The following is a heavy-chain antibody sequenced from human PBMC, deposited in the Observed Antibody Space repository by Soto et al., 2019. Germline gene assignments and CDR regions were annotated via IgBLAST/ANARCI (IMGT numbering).Heavy chain of an antibody. Sequence: QVQLVQSGAEVKKPGSSVKVSCKASGGTFSSYAISWVRQAPGQGLEWMGGIIPIFGTANYAQKFQGRVTMTADKSTSTAYMELSSLRPEDTAVYYCANRYCRSTSCYTRDGLVFDNWFDHWGQGTLVTVS. D-gene: IGHD2-2*01. CDR1: GGTFSSYA. CDR3: ANRYCRSTSCYTRDGLVFDNWFDH. V-gene: IGHV1-69*06. J-gene: IGHJ5*02. CDR2: IIPIFGTA.